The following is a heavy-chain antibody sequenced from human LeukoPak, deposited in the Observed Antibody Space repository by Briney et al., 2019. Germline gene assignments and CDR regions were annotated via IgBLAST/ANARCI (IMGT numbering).Heavy chain of an antibody. CDR3: AKNEVRDISSLEY. CDR2: ISTGSSYI. Sequence: GGSLRLSCAASGFTFSTYSMNWVRQAPGKGLEWVSSISTGSSYIYHAQSVKGRFTISRDNSKNTVYLQMNSLRVEDTALYYCAKNEVRDISSLEYWGQETLVPVSS. V-gene: IGHV3-21*04. D-gene: IGHD2-21*01. CDR1: GFTFSTYS. J-gene: IGHJ4*02.